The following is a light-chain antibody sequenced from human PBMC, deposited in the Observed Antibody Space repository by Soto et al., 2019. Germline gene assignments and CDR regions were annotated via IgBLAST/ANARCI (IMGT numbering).Light chain of an antibody. CDR3: AAWDDSLKGV. V-gene: IGLV1-44*01. Sequence: QSVLTQPPSASGTPGQRVTISCSGSSSNIGSNTVNWYQQLPGTAPKLLIYRNNQRPSGVPDRFSGSKSGTSASLAISGPQSEDEADYYCAAWDDSLKGVFGGGTKLTVL. CDR2: RNN. CDR1: SSNIGSNT. J-gene: IGLJ2*01.